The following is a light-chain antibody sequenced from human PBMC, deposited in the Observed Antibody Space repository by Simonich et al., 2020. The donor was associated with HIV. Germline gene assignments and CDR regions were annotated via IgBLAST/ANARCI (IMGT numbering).Light chain of an antibody. CDR3: CSYSDSYTWL. CDR2: EVI. CDR1: SSDVGGYNN. J-gene: IGLJ2*01. Sequence: QSALTQPASVSGSPGQSITISCTGTSSDVGGYNNVSWYQQHPGKAPKLSIYEVIKRPSGVPVRFSGSKSGNTASLTISGLQAEDEADYYCCSYSDSYTWLFGGGTKVTVL. V-gene: IGLV2-11*01.